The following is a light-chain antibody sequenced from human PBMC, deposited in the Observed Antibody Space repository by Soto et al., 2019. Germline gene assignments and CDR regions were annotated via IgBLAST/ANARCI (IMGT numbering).Light chain of an antibody. CDR3: QQYNSYSST. CDR2: DAS. J-gene: IGKJ1*01. Sequence: DVQITQSPSTLSASLGDRVTITCRASQSISNWLAWYQQKPGKAPKLLIYDASSLESGVPSRFSGSGSGTEFTLTISSLQPDDFATYYCQQYNSYSSTFGHGTKVDIK. CDR1: QSISNW. V-gene: IGKV1-5*01.